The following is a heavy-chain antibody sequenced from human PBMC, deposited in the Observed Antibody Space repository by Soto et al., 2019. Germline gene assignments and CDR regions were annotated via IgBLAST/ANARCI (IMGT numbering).Heavy chain of an antibody. CDR2: IYTSGST. V-gene: IGHV4-4*07. CDR1: GGSISIHY. CDR3: ARQHCRGGGCYSGTPSYYYFGMDV. D-gene: IGHD2-15*01. Sequence: SETLSLTCTVSGGSISIHYWSWIRQPAGKGLEWIGRIYTSGSTNYNPSLKSRVTMSVDTSKNQFSLRLTSVTAADTAIYYCARQHCRGGGCYSGTPSYYYFGMDVWGQGTTVTV. J-gene: IGHJ6*02.